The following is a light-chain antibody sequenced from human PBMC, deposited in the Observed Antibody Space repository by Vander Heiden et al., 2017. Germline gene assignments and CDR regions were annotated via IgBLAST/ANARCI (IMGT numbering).Light chain of an antibody. V-gene: IGLV2-11*01. CDR3: CSYAGSYTFYV. CDR2: DVS. CDR1: SSDVGGYNY. Sequence: QSALTQPRPGSGSLGQSVTISCTGTSSDVGGYNYVSWYQQHPGKAPKLMIYDVSKRPSGVPDRFSGSKSGNTASLTISGLQAEDEADYYCCSYAGSYTFYVFGTGTKVTAL. J-gene: IGLJ1*01.